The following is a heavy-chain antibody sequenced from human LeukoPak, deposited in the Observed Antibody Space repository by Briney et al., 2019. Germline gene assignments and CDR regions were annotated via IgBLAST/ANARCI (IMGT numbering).Heavy chain of an antibody. J-gene: IGHJ4*02. CDR1: GFTFSSYS. Sequence: PGGSLRLSCAASGFTFSSYSMNWVRQAPGKGLEWVSSISSSSSYIYYADSVKGRFTISRDNAKNSLHLQMNSLRAEDTAVYYCARGIRSRDPPGDYWGQGTLVTVSS. CDR2: ISSSSSYI. D-gene: IGHD5-18*01. V-gene: IGHV3-21*01. CDR3: ARGIRSRDPPGDY.